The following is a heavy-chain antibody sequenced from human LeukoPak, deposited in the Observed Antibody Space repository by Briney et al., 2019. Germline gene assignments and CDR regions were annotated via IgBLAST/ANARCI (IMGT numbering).Heavy chain of an antibody. D-gene: IGHD6-19*01. CDR1: GGSISGSSYY. CDR2: IYYSGST. J-gene: IGHJ4*02. V-gene: IGHV4-39*02. Sequence: SETLSLTCTVSGGSISGSSYYWGWIRQPPGKGLEWIGSIYYSGSTYYNPSLKSRVTISVDTSKNQFSLKLNSVTATDTAVYYCARGISSGWSRAVGYWGQGTLVTVSS. CDR3: ARGISSGWSRAVGY.